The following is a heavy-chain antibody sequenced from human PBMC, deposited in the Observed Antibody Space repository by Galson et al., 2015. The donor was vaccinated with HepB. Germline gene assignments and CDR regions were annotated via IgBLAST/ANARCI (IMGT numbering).Heavy chain of an antibody. CDR1: GFSLSTSGMC. V-gene: IGHV2-70*11. J-gene: IGHJ6*02. CDR2: IDWDDDK. Sequence: PALVKPTQTLTLTCTFSGFSLSTSGMCVSWIRQPPGKALEWLARIDWDDDKYYSTSLKTRLTISKDTSKNQVVLTMTNMDPVDTATYYCARIQLKNLRITMVRGVISKILYYYYGMDVWGQGTTVTVSS. CDR3: ARIQLKNLRITMVRGVISKILYYYYGMDV. D-gene: IGHD3-10*01.